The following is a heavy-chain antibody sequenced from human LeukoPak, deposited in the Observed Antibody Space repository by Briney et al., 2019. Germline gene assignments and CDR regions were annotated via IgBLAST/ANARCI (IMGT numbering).Heavy chain of an antibody. D-gene: IGHD1-26*01. J-gene: IGHJ4*02. CDR2: INPSGGST. CDR1: GYTFTSYY. V-gene: IGHV1-46*01. CDR3: ARALVGATLGY. Sequence: ASVKVSCKASGYTFTSYYMHWERQAPGQGLEWMGIINPSGGSTSYAQKFQGRVTMTRDTSTSTVYMELSSLRSEDTAVYYCARALVGATLGYWGQGTLVTVSS.